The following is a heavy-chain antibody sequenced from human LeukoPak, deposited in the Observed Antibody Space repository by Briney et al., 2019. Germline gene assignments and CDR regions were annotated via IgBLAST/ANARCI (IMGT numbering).Heavy chain of an antibody. D-gene: IGHD2-2*01. V-gene: IGHV3-23*01. CDR3: AKAPRYCSSTSCYYYNAMDV. CDR1: GFTFSSYA. J-gene: IGHJ6*02. CDR2: ITGTGGST. Sequence: GGSLRLSCAASGFTFSSYAMSWVRQAPGKGLEWVSAITGTGGSTYYVASVKGRFTVSRDNSRNTLYLQMNSLRVEDTAVYYCAKAPRYCSSTSCYYYNAMDVWGQGTTVTVSS.